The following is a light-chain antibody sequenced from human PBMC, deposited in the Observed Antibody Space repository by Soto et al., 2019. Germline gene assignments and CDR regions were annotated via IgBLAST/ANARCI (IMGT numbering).Light chain of an antibody. Sequence: DIVMTQSPDSLAVSLGERATINCKSSQSVLSSSNNKNYLAWYQQKPGQPPKLLVYWASTRESGVPDRFSGSGSGTDFTLTISSLQAGDVAVYYCQQYYSTPWTFGQGTKLEIK. CDR1: QSVLSSSNNKNY. V-gene: IGKV4-1*01. CDR2: WAS. CDR3: QQYYSTPWT. J-gene: IGKJ2*02.